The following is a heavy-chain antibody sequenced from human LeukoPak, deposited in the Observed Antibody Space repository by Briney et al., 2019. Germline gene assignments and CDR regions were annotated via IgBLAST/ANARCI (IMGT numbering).Heavy chain of an antibody. D-gene: IGHD4-11*01. CDR2: IIPIHGIA. CDR3: ARDSIDYSNLGDY. J-gene: IGHJ4*02. CDR1: GGTFSSYA. V-gene: IGHV1-69*04. Sequence: SVKVSCKASGGTFSSYAISWVRQAPGQGLEWMGRIIPIHGIANYAQKFQGRVTITADKSTSTAYMELSSLRSEDTAVYYCARDSIDYSNLGDYWGQGTLVTVSS.